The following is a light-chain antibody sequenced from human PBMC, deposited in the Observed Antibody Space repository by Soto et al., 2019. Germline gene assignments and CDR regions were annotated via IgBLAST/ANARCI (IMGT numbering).Light chain of an antibody. V-gene: IGKV1-5*01. CDR2: DAS. J-gene: IGKJ5*01. CDR1: QSISRW. Sequence: DLQMTQSPSTQSASVGDTVTITCRASQSISRWLAWYQQKPGKAPKILISDASILENGVPSRFSGTGSGTEFTLTISNLQPDDFATYFCQQYNSFSLITFGQGTRLEI. CDR3: QQYNSFSLIT.